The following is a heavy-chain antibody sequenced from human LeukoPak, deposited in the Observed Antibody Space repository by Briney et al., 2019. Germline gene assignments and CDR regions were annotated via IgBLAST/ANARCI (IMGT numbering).Heavy chain of an antibody. J-gene: IGHJ4*02. CDR2: IKQDGSEK. CDR3: ARVRGPYSSGWYYFDY. Sequence: TGGSLRLSCAVSGFTFSSYWMSWVRQAPGKGLEWVANIKQDGSEKYYVDSVKGRFTISRDNAKNSLYLQMNSLRAEDTAVYYCARVRGPYSSGWYYFDYWGQGTLVTVSS. CDR1: GFTFSSYW. D-gene: IGHD6-19*01. V-gene: IGHV3-7*03.